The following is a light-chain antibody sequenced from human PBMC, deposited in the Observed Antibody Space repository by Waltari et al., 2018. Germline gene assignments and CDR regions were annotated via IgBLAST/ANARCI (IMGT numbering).Light chain of an antibody. CDR2: GAS. CDR3: QHYLRLPVT. CDR1: DGVSSA. V-gene: IGKV3-20*01. J-gene: IGKJ1*01. Sequence: CRASDGVSSALAWYQQKPGQAPRLLIYGASTRATGIPDRFSGSGSGTDFSLTISRLEPDDFAVYYCQHYLRLPVTFGQGTTVEI.